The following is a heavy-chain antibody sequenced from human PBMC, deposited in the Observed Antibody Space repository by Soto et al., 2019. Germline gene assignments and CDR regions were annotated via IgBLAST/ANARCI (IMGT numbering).Heavy chain of an antibody. CDR1: GGSVSSGSYY. Sequence: SETLSLTCTVSGGSVSSGSYYWSWIRQPPGKGLEWIGYIYYRGSTNYNPSLKSRVTISVDTSKDQFSLKLTSVTAADTAVYYCARDKITGLFDYWGQGTLVTVSS. V-gene: IGHV4-61*01. D-gene: IGHD2-8*02. CDR2: IYYRGST. J-gene: IGHJ4*02. CDR3: ARDKITGLFDY.